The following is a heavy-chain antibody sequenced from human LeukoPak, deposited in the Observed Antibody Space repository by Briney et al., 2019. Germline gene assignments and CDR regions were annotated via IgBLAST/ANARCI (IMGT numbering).Heavy chain of an antibody. D-gene: IGHD6-19*01. CDR2: ISHDETTK. CDR1: GFTFNLFS. V-gene: IGHV3-30*04. Sequence: GGCLRLSCEASGFTFNLFSMYWFRQTPDEGLEWLVVISHDETTKLYADSVKGRFTISRDNSKNTVYLQMNSLRAEDTAVYYCAKAGPLGSSGATDEEDWGQGTLVTVSS. J-gene: IGHJ4*02. CDR3: AKAGPLGSSGATDEED.